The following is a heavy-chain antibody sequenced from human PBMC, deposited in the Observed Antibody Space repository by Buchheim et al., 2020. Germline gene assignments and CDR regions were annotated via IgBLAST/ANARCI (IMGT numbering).Heavy chain of an antibody. Sequence: QVQLVQSGAEVKKPGASVKVSCKASGYTFTGYYMHWVRQAPGQGLEWMGWINLNSGGTNYAQKFQGRVTMTRDTSISPAYMELSRLRSDDTAVYYCACRGYYDSSGYRDYWGQGTL. CDR2: INLNSGGT. D-gene: IGHD3-22*01. V-gene: IGHV1-2*02. J-gene: IGHJ4*02. CDR1: GYTFTGYY. CDR3: ACRGYYDSSGYRDY.